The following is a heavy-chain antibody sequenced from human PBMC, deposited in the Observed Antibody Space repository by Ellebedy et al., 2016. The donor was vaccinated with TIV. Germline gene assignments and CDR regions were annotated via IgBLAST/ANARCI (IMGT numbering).Heavy chain of an antibody. V-gene: IGHV3-30-3*01. D-gene: IGHD2-2*01. CDR2: ISYDGSNK. CDR3: ARDGYCSSTSCLDY. Sequence: GGSLRLXCAASGFTFSSYAMHWVRQAPGKGLEWVAVISYDGSNKYYADSVKGRFTISRDNSKNTLYLQMNSLRAEDTAVYYCARDGYCSSTSCLDYWGQGTLVTVSS. J-gene: IGHJ4*02. CDR1: GFTFSSYA.